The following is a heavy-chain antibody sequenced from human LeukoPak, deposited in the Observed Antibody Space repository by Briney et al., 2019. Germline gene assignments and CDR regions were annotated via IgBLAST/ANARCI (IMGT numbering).Heavy chain of an antibody. CDR1: GGSISSGYY. CDR3: ASSAYESSGYGGYYMDV. Sequence: SQTLSLTCTVSGGSISSGYYWGWIRPPPGKGLEWIGSIYHSGSTYYNPSLKSRVTISVDTSKNQFSLKLSSVTAADTAVYYCASSAYESSGYGGYYMDVWGKGTTVTVSS. V-gene: IGHV4-38-2*02. CDR2: IYHSGST. J-gene: IGHJ6*03. D-gene: IGHD3-22*01.